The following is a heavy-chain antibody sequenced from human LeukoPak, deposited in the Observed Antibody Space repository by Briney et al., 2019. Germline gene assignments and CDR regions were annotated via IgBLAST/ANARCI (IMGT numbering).Heavy chain of an antibody. CDR2: VYTSGST. Sequence: TLSLTCTVSGGSISSGSYYWRWIRQPAGKGLEWIGRVYTSGSTNYNPSLKSRVTISVDTSKNQFSLKLSSVTAADTAVYYCAREFDYWGQGTLVTVSS. CDR3: AREFDY. V-gene: IGHV4-61*02. CDR1: GGSISSGSYY. J-gene: IGHJ4*02.